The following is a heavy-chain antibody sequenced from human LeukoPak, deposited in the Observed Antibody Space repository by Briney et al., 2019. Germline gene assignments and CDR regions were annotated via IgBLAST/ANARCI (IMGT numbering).Heavy chain of an antibody. Sequence: SVTLSLTCAVSAASISNYYWSWIRHAPGKGLEWIGYIFSSGSTKYDPSLKSRVSISLDTSKNRFSLSLNFVTAADTAVYYCASPRSGYRYTFDYWGQGALVTVSS. CDR2: IFSSGST. J-gene: IGHJ4*02. D-gene: IGHD3-22*01. V-gene: IGHV4-4*09. CDR1: AASISNYY. CDR3: ASPRSGYRYTFDY.